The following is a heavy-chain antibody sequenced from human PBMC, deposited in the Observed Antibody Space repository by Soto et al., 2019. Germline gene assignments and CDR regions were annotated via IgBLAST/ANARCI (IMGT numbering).Heavy chain of an antibody. V-gene: IGHV4-30-2*01. J-gene: IGHJ4*02. Sequence: QLQLQESGSGLVKPSQTLSLTCAVSGGSISSGGYSCHWIRQPPGKGLEWIGYIYHSGSTYYNPSLKSRVTIAVDRSKNQLSLKLSSVTAADTDVYYCARGMTTVTTFDYWGQGTLVTVSS. CDR3: ARGMTTVTTFDY. D-gene: IGHD4-17*01. CDR1: GGSISSGGYS. CDR2: IYHSGST.